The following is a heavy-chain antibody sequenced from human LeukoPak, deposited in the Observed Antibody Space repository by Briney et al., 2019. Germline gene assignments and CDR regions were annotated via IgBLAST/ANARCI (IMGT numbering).Heavy chain of an antibody. J-gene: IGHJ5*02. CDR3: ARNVWSGYSSDWFDP. CDR2: IYYSGST. V-gene: IGHV4-59*08. Sequence: SETLSLTCTVSGGSISSYYWSWIRQPPGKGLEWIGCIYYSGSTNYNPSLKSRVTISVDTSKNQFSLKLSSVTAADTAVYYCARNVWSGYSSDWFDPWGQGALVTVSS. D-gene: IGHD3-3*01. CDR1: GGSISSYY.